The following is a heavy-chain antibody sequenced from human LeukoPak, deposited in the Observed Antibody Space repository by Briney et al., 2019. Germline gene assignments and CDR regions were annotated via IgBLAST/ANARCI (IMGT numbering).Heavy chain of an antibody. V-gene: IGHV4-59*01. CDR1: GGSIRSSY. J-gene: IGHJ4*02. CDR3: ARKPPRVGIAH. D-gene: IGHD5-24*01. Sequence: SETLSLTCTVSGGSIRSSYWSWIRQPPGKALEWVGYFDDSGSTDYNPTLKSRVTISIDTSKNQFSLNLHSVTAADTAVYYCARKPPRVGIAHWGQGTLVTVSS. CDR2: FDDSGST.